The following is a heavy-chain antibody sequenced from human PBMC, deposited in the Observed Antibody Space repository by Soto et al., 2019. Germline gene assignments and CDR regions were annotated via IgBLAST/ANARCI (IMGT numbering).Heavy chain of an antibody. V-gene: IGHV5-10-1*01. CDR2: IDPSDSQT. CDR3: ARQIYDSDTGPNFQYYFDS. J-gene: IGHJ4*02. CDR1: GYGFACYW. D-gene: IGHD3-22*01. Sequence: PWESLKISCKGSGYGFACYWITGVRQNPGKGLEGMGRIDPSDSQTYYSPSFRGHVTISVTKSITTVFLQWSSLRASDTAMYYCARQIYDSDTGPNFQYYFDSWGQGTPVTVSS.